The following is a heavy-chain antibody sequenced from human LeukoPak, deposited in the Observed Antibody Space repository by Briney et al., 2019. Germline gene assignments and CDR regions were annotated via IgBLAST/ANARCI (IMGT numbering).Heavy chain of an antibody. V-gene: IGHV4-4*07. CDR2: IDTSGNT. Sequence: PSGTLSLTCIVSGASASYNYWSWLRQPAGKGLEWVGRIDTSGNTNYNPSLKSRVSMSMATSKKQFSLQLTSVTAADTAVYYCAQGPWVAGGGMIDPWGQGTLVTVSS. J-gene: IGHJ5*02. CDR1: GASASYNY. CDR3: AQGPWVAGGGMIDP. D-gene: IGHD3-16*01.